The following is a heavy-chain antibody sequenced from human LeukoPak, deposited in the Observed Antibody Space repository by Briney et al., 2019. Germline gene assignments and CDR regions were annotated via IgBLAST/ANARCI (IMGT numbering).Heavy chain of an antibody. V-gene: IGHV3-11*01. CDR1: GFTFSDFY. D-gene: IGHD4-17*01. CDR3: AKNYGKKRGFDY. Sequence: PGGSLRLSCAASGFTFSDFYMSWVRQAPGKGLEWLSYISGGGSTIYYADSVKGRFTISRDNAKSSLYLQMNSLRAEDTAVYYCAKNYGKKRGFDYWGQGTLVTVSS. J-gene: IGHJ4*02. CDR2: ISGGGSTI.